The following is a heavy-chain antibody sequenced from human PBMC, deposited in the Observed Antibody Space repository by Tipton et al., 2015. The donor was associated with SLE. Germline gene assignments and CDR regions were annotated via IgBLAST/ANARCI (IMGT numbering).Heavy chain of an antibody. D-gene: IGHD3-10*01. CDR2: IYYSGST. CDR1: GGSISSGSYY. J-gene: IGHJ6*03. CDR3: AEGVRGHMDV. Sequence: TLSLTCTVSGGSISSGSYYWSWIRQPAGKGLEWIGYIYYSGSTYYNPSLKSRVTISVDTSKNQFSLKLSSVTAADTAVYYCAEGVRGHMDVWGKGTTVTVSS. V-gene: IGHV4-31*03.